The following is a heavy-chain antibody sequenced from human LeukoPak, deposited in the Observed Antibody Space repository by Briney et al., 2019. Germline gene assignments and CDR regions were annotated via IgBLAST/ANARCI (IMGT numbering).Heavy chain of an antibody. CDR1: GFTFSSYA. CDR3: AKGHTLRFLEWLLPYYFDY. CDR2: ISGSGGST. V-gene: IGHV3-23*01. J-gene: IGHJ4*02. D-gene: IGHD3-3*01. Sequence: PGGSLRLSCAASGFTFSSYAMSWVSQAPGKGLEWVSAISGSGGSTYYADSVKGRFTISRDNSKNTLYLQMNSLRAEDTAVYYCAKGHTLRFLEWLLPYYFDYWGQGTLVTVSS.